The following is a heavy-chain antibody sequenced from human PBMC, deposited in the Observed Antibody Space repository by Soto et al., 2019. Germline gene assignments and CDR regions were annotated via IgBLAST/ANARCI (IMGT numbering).Heavy chain of an antibody. J-gene: IGHJ6*02. D-gene: IGHD2-2*02. CDR2: ISAYNGNT. Sequence: ASVKVSCKASGYTFTSYGISWVRQAPGQGLEWMGWISAYNGNTNYAQKLQGRVTMTTDTSTSTAYMELRSLRSDDTAVYYCARDEEECSSTSCHTGYYYGMDVWGQGTKV. V-gene: IGHV1-18*01. CDR3: ARDEEECSSTSCHTGYYYGMDV. CDR1: GYTFTSYG.